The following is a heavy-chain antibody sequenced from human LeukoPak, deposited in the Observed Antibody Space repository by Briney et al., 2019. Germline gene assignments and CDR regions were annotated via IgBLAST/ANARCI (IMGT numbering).Heavy chain of an antibody. CDR1: GYTFTSYY. CDR2: INPSGGST. J-gene: IGHJ5*02. CDR3: ARDDYGTRGIVGFDP. D-gene: IGHD4-17*01. V-gene: IGHV1-46*01. Sequence: ASVKVSCKASGYTFTSYYMHWVRQAPGQGLEWMGIINPSGGSTSYAQKFQGRVTMTRDMSTSTVYMELSSLRSEDTAVYYCARDDYGTRGIVGFDPWGQGTLVTVSS.